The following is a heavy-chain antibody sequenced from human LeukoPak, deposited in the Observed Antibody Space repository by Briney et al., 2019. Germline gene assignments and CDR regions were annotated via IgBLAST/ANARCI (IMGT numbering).Heavy chain of an antibody. CDR3: ARDGLYSSGWSDAFDI. CDR1: GGSISSGSYY. Sequence: SQTLSLTCTVSGGSISSGSYYWSWIRQPAGKGPEWIGRIYTSGSTNYNPSLKSRVTISVDTSESQFSLKLSSVTAADTAVYYCARDGLYSSGWSDAFDIWGQGTMVTVSS. CDR2: IYTSGST. D-gene: IGHD6-19*01. V-gene: IGHV4-61*02. J-gene: IGHJ3*02.